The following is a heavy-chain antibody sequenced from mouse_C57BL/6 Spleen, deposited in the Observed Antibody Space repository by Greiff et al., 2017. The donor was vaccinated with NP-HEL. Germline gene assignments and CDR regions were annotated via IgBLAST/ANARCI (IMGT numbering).Heavy chain of an antibody. CDR2: ILPGSGST. V-gene: IGHV1-9*01. D-gene: IGHD2-3*01. J-gene: IGHJ1*03. Sequence: VQLQESGAELMKPGASVKLSCKATGYTFTGYWIEWVKQRPGHGLEWIGEILPGSGSTNYNEKFKGKATFTADTSSNTAYMQISSLTTEDSAIYYCARGDGYYDWYFDVWGTGTTVTVSS. CDR1: GYTFTGYW. CDR3: ARGDGYYDWYFDV.